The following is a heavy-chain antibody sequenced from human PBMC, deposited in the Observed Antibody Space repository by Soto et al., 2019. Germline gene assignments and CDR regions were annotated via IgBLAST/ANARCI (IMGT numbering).Heavy chain of an antibody. CDR1: GYTFTSYG. CDR3: ARASGGYGDYESYYYYYYMDV. CDR2: ISAYNGNT. Sequence: ASVKVSCKASGYTFTSYGISWVRQAPGQGLEWMGWISAYNGNTNYAQKLQGRVTMTTDTSTSTAYMELRSLRSDDTAVYYCARASGGYGDYESYYYYYYMDVWGKGTTVTVSS. J-gene: IGHJ6*03. V-gene: IGHV1-18*01. D-gene: IGHD4-17*01.